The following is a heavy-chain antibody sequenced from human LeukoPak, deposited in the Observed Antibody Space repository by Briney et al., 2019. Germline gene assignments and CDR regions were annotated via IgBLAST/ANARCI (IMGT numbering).Heavy chain of an antibody. J-gene: IGHJ3*02. V-gene: IGHV1-69*04. Sequence: SVKVPCKASGGTFSSYAISWVRQAPGRGLEWMGRIIPILGIANYAQKFQGRVTITADKSTSTAYTELSSLRSEDTGVYYCATFEKGYQLLPDAFDIWGQGTMVTVSS. CDR2: IIPILGIA. D-gene: IGHD2-2*01. CDR1: GGTFSSYA. CDR3: ATFEKGYQLLPDAFDI.